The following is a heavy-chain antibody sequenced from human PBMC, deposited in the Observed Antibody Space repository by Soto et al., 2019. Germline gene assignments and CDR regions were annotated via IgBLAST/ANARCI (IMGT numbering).Heavy chain of an antibody. V-gene: IGHV3-9*01. CDR3: AKDIGYDSSGEGFDY. J-gene: IGHJ4*02. Sequence: EVQLVESGGGLVQPGRSLRLSCAASGFTFDDYAMHWVRQAPGKGLEWVSGISWNSGSIGYADSVKGRFTISRDNAKNSLYLQMNSLRAEDTALYYCAKDIGYDSSGEGFDYWGQGTLVTVSS. CDR1: GFTFDDYA. D-gene: IGHD3-22*01. CDR2: ISWNSGSI.